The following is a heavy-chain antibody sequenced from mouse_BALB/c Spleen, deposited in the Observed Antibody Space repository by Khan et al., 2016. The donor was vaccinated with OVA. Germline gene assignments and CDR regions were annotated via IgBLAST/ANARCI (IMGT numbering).Heavy chain of an antibody. CDR1: GFTFSTYG. Sequence: EVELVESGGDLVKTGGSLKLSCAASGFTFSTYGMSWVRQTPDKGLEWVATINTGGHYTYYIDSLKGRFTISIEIADNALYLQMTNLRSEDTAMYYCARLDYYYDSEAFAYWGQGTLVTVSA. V-gene: IGHV5-6*01. J-gene: IGHJ3*01. CDR3: ARLDYYYDSEAFAY. CDR2: INTGGHYT. D-gene: IGHD1-1*01.